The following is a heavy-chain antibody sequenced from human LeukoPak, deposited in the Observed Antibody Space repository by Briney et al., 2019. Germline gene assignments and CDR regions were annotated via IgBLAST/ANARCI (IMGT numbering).Heavy chain of an antibody. D-gene: IGHD3-10*01. CDR1: GFTFSSYG. CDR2: IWYDGSNK. CDR3: VYRVRGDPFDY. V-gene: IGHV3-33*01. Sequence: PGRSLRLSCAASGFTFSSYGMHWVRQAPGKGLEWVAVIWYDGSNKYYADSVKGRFTISRDNSKNTLYLQMNSLRAEDTAVYYCVYRVRGDPFDYWGQGTLVTVSS. J-gene: IGHJ4*02.